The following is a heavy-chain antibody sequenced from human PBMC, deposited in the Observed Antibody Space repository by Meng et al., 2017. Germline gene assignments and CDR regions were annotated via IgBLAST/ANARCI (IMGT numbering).Heavy chain of an antibody. V-gene: IGHV3-30*01. D-gene: IGHD1-26*01. CDR3: ARESGSGSYLTDAFDI. J-gene: IGHJ3*02. Sequence: GGSLRLSCAASGFTFSSYAMHWVRQAPGKGLEWVTVISYDGSNKYYADSVKGRFTISRDNSKNTLYLQMNSLRAEDTSVYYCARESGSGSYLTDAFDIWGQGTMVTVSS. CDR1: GFTFSSYA. CDR2: ISYDGSNK.